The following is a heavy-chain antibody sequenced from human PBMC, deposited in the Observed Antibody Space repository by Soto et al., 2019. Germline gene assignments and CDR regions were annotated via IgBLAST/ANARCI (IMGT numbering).Heavy chain of an antibody. CDR1: GDSVSRYY. CDR3: ARRYGGNFDF. CDR2: IYYSGRT. Sequence: SETLSLTCTVSGDSVSRYYWSWIRQPPGKGLEWIGYIYYSGRTNYNPSLKSRVTISVDTSKNQFSLKLSSVTAADTAVYYCARRYGGNFDFWGQGTLVTVSS. J-gene: IGHJ4*02. V-gene: IGHV4-59*02. D-gene: IGHD1-26*01.